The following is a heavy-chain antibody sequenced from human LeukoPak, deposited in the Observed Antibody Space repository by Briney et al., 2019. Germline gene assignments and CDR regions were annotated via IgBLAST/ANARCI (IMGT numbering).Heavy chain of an antibody. D-gene: IGHD6-6*01. CDR2: IWYDGSSK. Sequence: GGSLRLSCAASGFTFRSYGMHWVSHAPGKGLEWVAVIWYDGSSKYYADSVKGRFTISRDNSKNTVYLQMNSQRAEDTAVYYCARDKTTGSSSGFDYWGQGTLVTVSS. CDR1: GFTFRSYG. V-gene: IGHV3-33*01. CDR3: ARDKTTGSSSGFDY. J-gene: IGHJ4*02.